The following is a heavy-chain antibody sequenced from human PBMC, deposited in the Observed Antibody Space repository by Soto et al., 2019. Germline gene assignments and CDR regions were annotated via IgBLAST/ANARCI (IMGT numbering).Heavy chain of an antibody. Sequence: GASVKVSCKASGYTFTTYAITWVRQAPGQGLEWMGWISGYNGNTNYAQKLQGRVTMTTDTSTNTAYMELRSLRSDDTAVYYCARGPSCTDDICSVVYYFDYWGQGTLVTVSS. CDR3: ARGPSCTDDICSVVYYFDY. CDR2: ISGYNGNT. V-gene: IGHV1-18*01. J-gene: IGHJ4*02. CDR1: GYTFTTYA. D-gene: IGHD2-8*01.